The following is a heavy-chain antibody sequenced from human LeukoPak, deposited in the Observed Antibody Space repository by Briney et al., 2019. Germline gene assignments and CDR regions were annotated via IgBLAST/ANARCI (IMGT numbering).Heavy chain of an antibody. J-gene: IGHJ4*02. CDR1: EFTFDSYA. CDR3: ARGSWFGELLPFDY. Sequence: GGSLRLSCAASEFTFDSYAMHWVRQAPGKGLEWVAVISYDGSNEYYTDSVRGRFSISRDNSKNTLYLQMNSLSAEDTAVYYCARGSWFGELLPFDYWGQGTLVTLSS. CDR2: ISYDGSNE. V-gene: IGHV3-30-3*01. D-gene: IGHD3-10*01.